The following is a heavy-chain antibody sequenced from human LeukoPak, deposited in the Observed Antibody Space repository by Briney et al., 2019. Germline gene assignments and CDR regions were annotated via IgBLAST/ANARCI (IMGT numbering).Heavy chain of an antibody. D-gene: IGHD2-21*01. V-gene: IGHV1-18*01. J-gene: IGHJ3*02. CDR3: ARDVTVIGVDGQGTSFDI. Sequence: ASVKVSCKASGYSFTTYGITWLRQAPGQGLERVGWINTRDNHPLYVQNFLGRVTLTIDTSTSTAYMDLRSLRSDDTAVYYCARDVTVIGVDGQGTSFDIWGQGTVVTVSS. CDR1: GYSFTTYG. CDR2: INTRDNHP.